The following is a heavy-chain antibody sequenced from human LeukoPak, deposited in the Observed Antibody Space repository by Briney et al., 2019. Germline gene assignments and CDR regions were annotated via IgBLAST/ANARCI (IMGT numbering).Heavy chain of an antibody. J-gene: IGHJ4*02. V-gene: IGHV5-51*01. D-gene: IGHD6-13*01. CDR3: ARQTAAGSLDY. Sequence: GESLKISCKASGYSFNNYWIGWVRQMPGKGLEWMGIIYPGDSETRYSPSFQGQVTISADRAISTAYLQWSTLKASDTAMYYCARQTAAGSLDYWGQGTLVTVSS. CDR1: GYSFNNYW. CDR2: IYPGDSET.